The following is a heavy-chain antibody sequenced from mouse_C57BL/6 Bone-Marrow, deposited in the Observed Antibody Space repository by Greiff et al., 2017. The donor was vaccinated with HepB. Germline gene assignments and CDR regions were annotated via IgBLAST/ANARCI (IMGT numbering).Heavy chain of an antibody. CDR1: GYTFTDYY. CDR2: INPNNGGT. V-gene: IGHV1-26*01. J-gene: IGHJ3*01. D-gene: IGHD1-1*01. CDR3: ARDLITTVVAKP. Sequence: EVQLQQSGPELVKPGASVKISCKASGYTFTDYYMNWVKQSHGKSLEWIGDINPNNGGTSYNQKFKGKATLTVDKSSSTAYMELRSLTSEDSAVYYCARDLITTVVAKPWGQGTLVTVSA.